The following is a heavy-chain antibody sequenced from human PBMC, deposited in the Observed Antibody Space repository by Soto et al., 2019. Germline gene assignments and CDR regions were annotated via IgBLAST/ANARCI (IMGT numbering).Heavy chain of an antibody. CDR2: IYYSGNT. CDR1: GGSVSIGDYY. V-gene: IGHV4-61*08. J-gene: IGHJ5*02. D-gene: IGHD5-18*01. Sequence: SETLSLACTVSGGSVSIGDYYWSCIRQPPGKGLEWIGYIYYSGNTNYNPSLKSRVIISVDTSKNLFSLKLTSVTAADTAVYYCARIPVDTSMIYWLDPWGQGTLVTVSS. CDR3: ARIPVDTSMIYWLDP.